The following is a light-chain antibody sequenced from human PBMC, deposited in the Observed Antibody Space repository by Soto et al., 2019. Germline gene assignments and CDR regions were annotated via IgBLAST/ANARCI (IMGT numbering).Light chain of an antibody. Sequence: QSVVTQAPSVSGSPGQSITISCTGPSSDVGSYNLVSWYQQYPGKAPKLIIFEVFKRPSGVSHRFSGSKSGNTASLTISGLQAEDEANYYCCSYAGRATYVFGGGTKLTVL. J-gene: IGLJ2*01. CDR2: EVF. CDR1: SSDVGSYNL. V-gene: IGLV2-23*02. CDR3: CSYAGRATYV.